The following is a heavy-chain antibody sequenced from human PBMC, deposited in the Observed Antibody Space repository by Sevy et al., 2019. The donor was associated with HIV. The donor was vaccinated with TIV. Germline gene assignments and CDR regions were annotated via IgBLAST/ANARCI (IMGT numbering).Heavy chain of an antibody. CDR3: AVDGVVNDVAFDY. J-gene: IGHJ4*02. D-gene: IGHD2-8*02. CDR1: GFTFSNYW. V-gene: IGHV3-7*01. Sequence: GGSLRLSCAASGFTFSNYWMTWVRQAPGKGLEWVANIKQDGSEKFYVDSVKGRFTISRDNAKKSLYLQMNSLRAEDTAVYYCAVDGVVNDVAFDYWGQGTLVTVSS. CDR2: IKQDGSEK.